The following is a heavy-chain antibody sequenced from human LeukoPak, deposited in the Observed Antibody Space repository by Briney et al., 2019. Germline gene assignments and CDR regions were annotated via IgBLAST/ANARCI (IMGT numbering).Heavy chain of an antibody. D-gene: IGHD5-24*01. CDR1: RFTFSSCG. CDR3: ARGRDGYNWIDY. CDR2: IWYDGTNK. J-gene: IGHJ4*02. Sequence: PGGSLRLSCAASRFTFSSCGMHWVRQAPGKGLEWVAVIWYDGTNKYYADSVKGRFTISRDNSKNTLYLQMNSLRAEDTAVYYCARGRDGYNWIDYWGQGTLVTVSS. V-gene: IGHV3-33*01.